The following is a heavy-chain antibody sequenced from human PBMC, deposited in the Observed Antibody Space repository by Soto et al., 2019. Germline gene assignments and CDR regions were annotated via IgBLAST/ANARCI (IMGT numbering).Heavy chain of an antibody. CDR1: GYTFTGYY. CDR2: INPNSGGT. V-gene: IGHV1-2*04. J-gene: IGHJ6*02. D-gene: IGHD3-22*01. Sequence: ASVKVSCKASGYTFTGYYMHWVRQAPGQGLEWMGWINPNSGGTNYAQKFQGWVTMTRDTSISTAYIELSRLSSDDTAVYYCARVARIVNPGVRVYYYYGMDVGGQGTTVTVSS. CDR3: ARVARIVNPGVRVYYYYGMDV.